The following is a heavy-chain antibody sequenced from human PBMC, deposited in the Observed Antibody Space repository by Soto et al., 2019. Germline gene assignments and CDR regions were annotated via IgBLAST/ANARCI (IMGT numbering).Heavy chain of an antibody. J-gene: IGHJ4*02. CDR3: VTGWSDY. Sequence: GEALKISCVVSEFTFSSSWMHWVRQGPGKGLVWVSRINSDGSYINYADSVKGRFTTSIDNARNMLYLQMNILRAEDSALYYCVTGWSDYWGQGALVTVSS. CDR2: INSDGSYI. CDR1: EFTFSSSW. V-gene: IGHV3-74*01. D-gene: IGHD2-15*01.